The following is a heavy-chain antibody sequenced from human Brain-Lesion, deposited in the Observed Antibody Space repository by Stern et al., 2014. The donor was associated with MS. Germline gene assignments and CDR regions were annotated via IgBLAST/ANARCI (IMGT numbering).Heavy chain of an antibody. CDR2: IKADGTDN. CDR3: ARVYNTIYGIVTQRGSGMDV. D-gene: IGHD3-3*01. CDR1: GFTFGNYW. J-gene: IGHJ6*02. V-gene: IGHV3-7*01. Sequence: EVQLVESGGGLVQPGGSLTISCTAAGFTFGNYWMTWVRQAPGKGLEWVANIKADGTDNNYGDSVKGRVTISSDKARNHFYLQMNSLRVEDTALYYCARVYNTIYGIVTQRGSGMDVWGQGTTVIVSS.